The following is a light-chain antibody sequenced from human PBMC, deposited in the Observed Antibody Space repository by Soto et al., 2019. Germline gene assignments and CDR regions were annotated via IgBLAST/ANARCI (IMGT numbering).Light chain of an antibody. Sequence: EIVMTQSPATLSVSPGESATLSCRASQSISSELDWYQQKPGQPPRLLIYGAFTRATGVPARFTGSGSGTDFTLTMSGLHCEDFVVYYCQQGHNFPLTFGQGTRLEI. CDR3: QQGHNFPLT. CDR2: GAF. CDR1: QSISSE. V-gene: IGKV3-15*01. J-gene: IGKJ2*01.